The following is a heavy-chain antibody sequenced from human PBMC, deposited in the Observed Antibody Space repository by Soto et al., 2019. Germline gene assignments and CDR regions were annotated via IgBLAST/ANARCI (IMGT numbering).Heavy chain of an antibody. CDR3: ATAIPYNDSSGSDEYFQH. CDR2: FDPEDGVT. V-gene: IGHV1-24*01. CDR1: GYTLTELS. J-gene: IGHJ1*01. D-gene: IGHD3-22*01. Sequence: QVQLVQSGAEVKKPGASVKVSCKVSGYTLTELSMHWVRQAPGKGLEWMGGFDPEDGVTIYAQKFQGRVTMTKDTSTDTDYMELSSLRSADPAVYYCATAIPYNDSSGSDEYFQHWGQGTLVTVSS.